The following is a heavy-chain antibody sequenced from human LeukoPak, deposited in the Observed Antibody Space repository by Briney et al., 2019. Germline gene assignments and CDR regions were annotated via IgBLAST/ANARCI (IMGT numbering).Heavy chain of an antibody. J-gene: IGHJ5*02. D-gene: IGHD3-16*01. CDR2: INSNSGGT. CDR1: GYTFTGYY. V-gene: IGHV1-2*02. Sequence: GASVKVSCKASGYTFTGYYMHWVRQAPGQGLEWMGWINSNSGGTNYAQKFQGRVTMTRDTSISTAYMELSRLRSDDTAVYYCAKDVGGNWFDPWGQGTLVTVSS. CDR3: AKDVGGNWFDP.